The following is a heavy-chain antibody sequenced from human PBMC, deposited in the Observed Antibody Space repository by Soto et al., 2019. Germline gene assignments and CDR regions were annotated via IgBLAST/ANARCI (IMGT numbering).Heavy chain of an antibody. CDR3: ARADHLSGSYYFDY. Sequence: QVQLVQSGAEVKKPGSSVKVSCKASGGTFSSYAISWVRQAPGQGLEWMGGIIPIFGTANYAQKFQGRVTITADESTSTAYMELSSLRSEDTAVYYCARADHLSGSYYFDYWGQGTLVTVSS. V-gene: IGHV1-69*12. D-gene: IGHD1-26*01. J-gene: IGHJ4*02. CDR1: GGTFSSYA. CDR2: IIPIFGTA.